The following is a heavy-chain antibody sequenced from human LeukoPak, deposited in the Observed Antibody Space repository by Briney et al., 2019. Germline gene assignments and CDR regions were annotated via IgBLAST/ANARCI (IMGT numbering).Heavy chain of an antibody. J-gene: IGHJ2*01. CDR3: AREGPSPYSSGWNDWFFDL. V-gene: IGHV3-13*04. Sequence: GGSLRLSCAASGFTFSSYDMHWVRQATGKGLEWVSAIGTAGDTYYADSVKGRFTISRENDKNSLYLQMNSLRAGDTAVYYCAREGPSPYSSGWNDWFFDLWGRGTLVTASS. CDR1: GFTFSSYD. D-gene: IGHD6-19*01. CDR2: IGTAGDT.